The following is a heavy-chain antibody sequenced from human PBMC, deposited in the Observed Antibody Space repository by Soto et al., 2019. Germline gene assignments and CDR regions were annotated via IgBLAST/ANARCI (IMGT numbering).Heavy chain of an antibody. Sequence: PSETLSLTCTVSGGSISSSNYYWVWIRQPPVKGLEWLGKIYYGGSPYNNPSLKSRLTISVDTSRNQFSLNLGSVTAADTAVYYCARLPFYCSGTSCYGFYYHAVDVWGQGTTVTVSS. J-gene: IGHJ6*02. CDR2: IYYGGSP. D-gene: IGHD2-2*01. CDR3: ARLPFYCSGTSCYGFYYHAVDV. V-gene: IGHV4-39*01. CDR1: GGSISSSNYY.